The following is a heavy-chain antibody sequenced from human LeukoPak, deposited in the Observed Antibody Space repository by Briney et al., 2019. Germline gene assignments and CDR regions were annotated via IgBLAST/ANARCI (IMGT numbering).Heavy chain of an antibody. CDR2: IYYSGST. D-gene: IGHD3-22*01. Sequence: SETLSLTCTVSGGSISSSSYYWGWIRQPPGKGLEWIGSIYYSGSTYYNPSLKSRVTISVDTSKNQFSLKLSSVTAADTAVYYCARDYTYYYDSSGYSVGAFDIWGQGTMVTVSS. V-gene: IGHV4-39*07. CDR3: ARDYTYYYDSSGYSVGAFDI. J-gene: IGHJ3*02. CDR1: GGSISSSSYY.